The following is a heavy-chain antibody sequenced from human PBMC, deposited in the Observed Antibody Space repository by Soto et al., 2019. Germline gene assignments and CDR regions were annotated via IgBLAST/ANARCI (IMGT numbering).Heavy chain of an antibody. Sequence: LSLTLAVSYGPFRGYYWRGIRQPPGKGLEWIGEINHSGSTNYNPSLNSRVTISVDTSKNQFSLKLSSVTAAETAVYYCRLEGGSGELLSPGYYYGMDVWGQGTTVTGSS. V-gene: IGHV4-34*01. D-gene: IGHD3-10*01. CDR1: YGPFRGYY. CDR3: RLEGGSGELLSPGYYYGMDV. CDR2: INHSGST. J-gene: IGHJ6*02.